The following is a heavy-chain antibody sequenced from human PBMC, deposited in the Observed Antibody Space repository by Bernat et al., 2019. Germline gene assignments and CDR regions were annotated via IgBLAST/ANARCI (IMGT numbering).Heavy chain of an antibody. D-gene: IGHD6-13*01. Sequence: EVQLVESGGVVVQPGGSLRLSCAASGFTFDDYTMHWVRQAPGKGLEWVSLISWDGGSTYYADSVKGRFTISRDNSKNSLYLQMNSLRTEDTALYYCAKATSRIAAARTVFDYRGQGTLVTVSS. V-gene: IGHV3-43*01. J-gene: IGHJ4*02. CDR3: AKATSRIAAARTVFDY. CDR2: ISWDGGST. CDR1: GFTFDDYT.